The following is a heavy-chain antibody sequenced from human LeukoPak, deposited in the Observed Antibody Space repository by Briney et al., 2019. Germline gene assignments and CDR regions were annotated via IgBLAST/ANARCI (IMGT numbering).Heavy chain of an antibody. J-gene: IGHJ4*02. D-gene: IGHD6-13*01. CDR2: IYYSGST. V-gene: IGHV4-39*01. Sequence: SETLSLTCAVSGGPISRSTYYWGWIRQPPGKGLEWIGGIYYSGSTYYNPSLKSRVTISVDTSKNQFSLKLSSVTAADTAVYYCASIAAAGNEWGQGTLVTVSS. CDR1: GGPISRSTYY. CDR3: ASIAAAGNE.